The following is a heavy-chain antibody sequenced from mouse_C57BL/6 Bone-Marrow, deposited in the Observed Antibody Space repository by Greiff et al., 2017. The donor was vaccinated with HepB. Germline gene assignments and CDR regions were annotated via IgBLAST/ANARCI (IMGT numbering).Heavy chain of an antibody. CDR1: GYSITSGYY. Sequence: EVQLQQSGPGLVKPSQSLSLTCSVTGYSITSGYYWNWIRQFPGNKLEWMGYISYDGSNNYNPSLKNRISITRDTSKNQFFLKLNSVTTEDTATYYCAITTVVARWYFDVWGTGTTVTVSS. V-gene: IGHV3-6*01. J-gene: IGHJ1*03. CDR2: ISYDGSN. CDR3: AITTVVARWYFDV. D-gene: IGHD1-1*01.